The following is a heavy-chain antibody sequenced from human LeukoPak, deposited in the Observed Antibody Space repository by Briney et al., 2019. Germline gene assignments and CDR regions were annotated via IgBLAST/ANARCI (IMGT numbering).Heavy chain of an antibody. CDR3: AGGYYYGSGSYFNAFDI. CDR1: GYTFTGYY. D-gene: IGHD3-10*01. J-gene: IGHJ3*02. V-gene: IGHV1-46*01. Sequence: ASVKVSCKASGYTFTGYYMHWVRQAPGQGLEWMGIINPSGGSTSYAQKFQGRVTMTRDTSTSTVYMELSSLRSEDTAVYYCAGGYYYGSGSYFNAFDIWGQGTMVTVSS. CDR2: INPSGGST.